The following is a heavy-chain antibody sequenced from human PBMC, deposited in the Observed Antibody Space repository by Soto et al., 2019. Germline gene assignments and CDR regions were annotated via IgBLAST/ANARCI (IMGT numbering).Heavy chain of an antibody. D-gene: IGHD3-10*01. CDR3: ARDHGVTMVRGVIIVYYYYGMDV. CDR2: IWYDGSNK. Sequence: PGGSLRLSCAASGFTFSSYGMHWVRQAPGKGLEWVAVIWYDGSNKYYADSVKGRFTISRDNSKNTLYLQMNSLRAEDTAVYYCARDHGVTMVRGVIIVYYYYGMDVWGQGTTVTVSS. CDR1: GFTFSSYG. J-gene: IGHJ6*02. V-gene: IGHV3-33*01.